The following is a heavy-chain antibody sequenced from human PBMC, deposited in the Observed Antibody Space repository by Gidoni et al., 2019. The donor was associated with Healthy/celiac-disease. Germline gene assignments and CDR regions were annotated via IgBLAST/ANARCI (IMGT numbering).Heavy chain of an antibody. CDR3: ARSLGIAAAGIDY. Sequence: EVQMVQSGAEVKTTGESRKISCKGSGYSCTSSWIGWVRQLPGKGLEWMGIIYPGDSDTRYSPSFQGQVTISADKSISTAYLQWSRLKASDTAMYYCARSLGIAAAGIDYWGQVTLVTVSS. CDR2: IYPGDSDT. J-gene: IGHJ4*02. CDR1: GYSCTSSW. V-gene: IGHV5-51*01. D-gene: IGHD6-13*01.